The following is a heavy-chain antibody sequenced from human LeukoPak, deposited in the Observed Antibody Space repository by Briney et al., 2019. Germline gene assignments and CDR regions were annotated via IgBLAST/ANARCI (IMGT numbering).Heavy chain of an antibody. V-gene: IGHV4-31*03. J-gene: IGHJ3*02. D-gene: IGHD3-22*01. CDR2: IYYSGST. Sequence: SETLSLTRTVSGGSISSGGYYWSWIRQHPGKGLEWIGYIYYSGSTYYNPSLKSRVTISVDTSKNQFSLKLSSVTAADTAVYYCARRIPHYYDSSGYKDDAFDIWGQGTMVTVSS. CDR3: ARRIPHYYDSSGYKDDAFDI. CDR1: GGSISSGGYY.